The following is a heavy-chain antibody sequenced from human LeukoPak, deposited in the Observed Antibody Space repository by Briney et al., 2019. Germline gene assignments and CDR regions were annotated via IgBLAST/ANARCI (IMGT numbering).Heavy chain of an antibody. J-gene: IGHJ4*02. CDR2: ISYDGSKK. CDR3: AKGLYYYDSSGYPPDY. V-gene: IGHV3-30*18. Sequence: GGSLSLSCAASGLTFSSYDVHCVREAPGKALEGGAVISYDGSKKYYADSVKGRFTISRDNSKNTLHLQMNSLRAEDTAVYYCAKGLYYYDSSGYPPDYWGQGTLVTVSS. CDR1: GLTFSSYD. D-gene: IGHD3-22*01.